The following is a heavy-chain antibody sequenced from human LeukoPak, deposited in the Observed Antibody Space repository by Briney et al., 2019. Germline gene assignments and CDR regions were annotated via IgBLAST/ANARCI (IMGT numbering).Heavy chain of an antibody. V-gene: IGHV4-39*01. CDR2: IYYSGST. CDR3: ARGSEDIGDAFDI. Sequence: SETLSLTCTVSGGSISSSSYYWGWIRQPPGKGLEWIASIYYSGSTYYNPSLRSRVTISVDTSKNQFSLKLSSVTAADTAVYYCARGSEDIGDAFDIWGQGTMVTVSS. CDR1: GGSISSSSYY. J-gene: IGHJ3*02. D-gene: IGHD5-12*01.